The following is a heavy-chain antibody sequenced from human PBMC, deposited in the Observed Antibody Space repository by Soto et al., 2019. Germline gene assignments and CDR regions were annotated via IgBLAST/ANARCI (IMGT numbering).Heavy chain of an antibody. Sequence: QVQLVESGGGVVQPGRSLRLSCVASGFTLSNTGMHWVRQAPGKGLEWVAMISHDGSNTYYGDSVKGRFTISRVNSWNTLYLQMDSLRPEDTSVYYCAKDWGSSGWFNWFDPWGQGTLVTVSS. J-gene: IGHJ5*02. D-gene: IGHD6-19*01. CDR2: ISHDGSNT. V-gene: IGHV3-30*18. CDR1: GFTLSNTG. CDR3: AKDWGSSGWFNWFDP.